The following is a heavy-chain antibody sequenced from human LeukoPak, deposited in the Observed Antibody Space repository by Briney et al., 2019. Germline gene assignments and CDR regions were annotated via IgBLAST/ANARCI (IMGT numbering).Heavy chain of an antibody. V-gene: IGHV1-2*02. J-gene: IGHJ3*01. D-gene: IGHD3-22*01. Sequence: GASVKVSCKASGYTFTGYYMHWVRQAPGQGLEWMGWINPNSGGTNYAQKFQGRVTMTRDTSISTAYMELSRLRSDDTAVYYCARDRYDSSGYPGAFDLWGQGTMVTVSS. CDR2: INPNSGGT. CDR1: GYTFTGYY. CDR3: ARDRYDSSGYPGAFDL.